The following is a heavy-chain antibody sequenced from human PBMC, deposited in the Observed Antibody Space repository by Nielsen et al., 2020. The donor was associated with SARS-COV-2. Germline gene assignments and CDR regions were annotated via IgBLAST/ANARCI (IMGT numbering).Heavy chain of an antibody. CDR3: ARDLQYYDILTGSEYYYYGMDV. CDR2: INHSGST. J-gene: IGHJ6*02. D-gene: IGHD3-9*01. Sequence: SETLSLTCAVYGGSFSGYYWSWIRQPPGKGLEWIGEINHSGSTNYNPSLKSRVTISVDTSKNQFSLKLSSVTAADTAVYYCARDLQYYDILTGSEYYYYGMDVWGQGTTVTVSS. CDR1: GGSFSGYY. V-gene: IGHV4-34*01.